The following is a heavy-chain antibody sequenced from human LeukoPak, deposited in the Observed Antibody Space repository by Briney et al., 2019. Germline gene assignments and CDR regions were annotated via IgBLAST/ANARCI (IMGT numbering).Heavy chain of an antibody. Sequence: ASVKVSCKASGYSFISYGISWVRQAPGQGLEWMGWISPYNGNSKYTDKVQGRVTMTTDTSTSTAYMELSSLRSDDTAVYYCARAKLDDCGGVCDQYFQHWGQGTLVTVSS. CDR1: GYSFISYG. J-gene: IGHJ1*01. V-gene: IGHV1-18*01. CDR2: ISPYNGNS. D-gene: IGHD2-21*02. CDR3: ARAKLDDCGGVCDQYFQH.